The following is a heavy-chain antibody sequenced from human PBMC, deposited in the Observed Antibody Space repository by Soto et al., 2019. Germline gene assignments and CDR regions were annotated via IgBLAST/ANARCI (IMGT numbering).Heavy chain of an antibody. CDR1: GGSIRSYY. J-gene: IGHJ6*02. CDR2: IYYSGST. D-gene: IGHD6-13*01. CDR3: ARTEASSWSFFYYGMDV. V-gene: IGHV4-59*01. Sequence: SETLSLNCTGSGGSIRSYYWSWMRPPQGKGLECIGYIYYSGSTNYNPSLKRRVTISVDTSKNHFSLQLSSVTAADTAVYYCARTEASSWSFFYYGMDVWGQGTAVTVFS.